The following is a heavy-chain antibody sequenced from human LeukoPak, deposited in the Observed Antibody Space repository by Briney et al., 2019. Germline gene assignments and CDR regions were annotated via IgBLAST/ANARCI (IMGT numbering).Heavy chain of an antibody. CDR3: ASLGYCSSTSCYREDTDGNWFDP. V-gene: IGHV3-23*01. J-gene: IGHJ5*02. CDR2: ISGSGGST. D-gene: IGHD2-2*01. CDR1: GFTFSSYA. Sequence: PGGSLRLSCAASGFTFSSYAMSWVRQAPGKGLEWVSAISGSGGSTYYADSVKGRFTISRDDSKNTLYLQMNSLRAEDTAVYYCASLGYCSSTSCYREDTDGNWFDPRGQGTLVTVSS.